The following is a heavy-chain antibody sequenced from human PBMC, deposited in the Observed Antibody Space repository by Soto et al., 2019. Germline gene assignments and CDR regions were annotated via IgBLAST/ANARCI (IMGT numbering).Heavy chain of an antibody. Sequence: EVQLVESGGGLVQPGGSLRLSCAASGFTFSRYWMHWVRQAPGKGLVWVSRINSDGSSTRYADSVKGRFTISRDNAKNTLYVQMNSVRAEDTAVYYCARDRRPPLVRDEFWSGYPRPQYGMNVWGQGTTVTVSS. V-gene: IGHV3-74*01. D-gene: IGHD3-3*01. J-gene: IGHJ6*02. CDR1: GFTFSRYW. CDR2: INSDGSST. CDR3: ARDRRPPLVRDEFWSGYPRPQYGMNV.